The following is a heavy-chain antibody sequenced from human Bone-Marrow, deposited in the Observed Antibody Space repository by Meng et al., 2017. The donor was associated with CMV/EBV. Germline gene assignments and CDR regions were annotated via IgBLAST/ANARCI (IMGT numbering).Heavy chain of an antibody. CDR2: SNNSSSYI. CDR1: RFTFSNYS. J-gene: IGHJ3*02. Sequence: ESLKISCAASRFTFSNYSMNWVRQAPGKGLEWVSSSNNSSSYIDYADSLKGRFTISRDNAKNSLCLQMNSLRAEDTAVYYCARSRWELRHDAFDIWGQGTMVTVSS. V-gene: IGHV3-21*04. CDR3: ARSRWELRHDAFDI. D-gene: IGHD1-26*01.